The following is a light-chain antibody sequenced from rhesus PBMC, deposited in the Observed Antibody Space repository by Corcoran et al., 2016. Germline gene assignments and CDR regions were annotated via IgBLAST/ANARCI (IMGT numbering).Light chain of an antibody. CDR3: QKCDSAPWT. CDR2: AAS. CDR1: QSIGSN. J-gene: IGKJ1*01. Sequence: AIQMTQSPSSLSASVGDTVTITCRASQSIGSNLAWYQQKPGKVPKLLIYAASTLQSEVPSRFRGSGSGTDDNLTISSLQPEDVATYYCQKCDSAPWTFGQGTKVEIK. V-gene: IGKV1-59*02.